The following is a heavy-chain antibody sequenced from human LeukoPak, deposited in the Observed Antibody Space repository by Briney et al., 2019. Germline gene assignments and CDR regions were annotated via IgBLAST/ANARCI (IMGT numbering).Heavy chain of an antibody. CDR2: ISGSGGST. CDR1: GFTFSSYA. J-gene: IGHJ4*02. CDR3: AKDNRRAHYFDY. V-gene: IGHV3-23*01. Sequence: GGSLRLSCAAPGFTFSSYAMSWVRQAPGKGLEWVSAISGSGGSTYYADSVKGRFTISRDNSKNTLYLQMNSLRAEDTAVYYCAKDNRRAHYFDYWGQGTLVTVSS.